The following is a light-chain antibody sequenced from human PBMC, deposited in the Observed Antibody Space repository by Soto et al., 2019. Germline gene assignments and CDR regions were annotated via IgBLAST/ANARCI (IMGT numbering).Light chain of an antibody. Sequence: EIVLTQSPATLSLSPGERATLSCRASQSVSSYLAWYQQKPGQAPRLLIYDASNRAPGIPARFSGSGSGTDFPITISSLEPEDFAVYYCQQRSNWPKTFGQGTKVEIK. J-gene: IGKJ1*01. V-gene: IGKV3-11*01. CDR1: QSVSSY. CDR3: QQRSNWPKT. CDR2: DAS.